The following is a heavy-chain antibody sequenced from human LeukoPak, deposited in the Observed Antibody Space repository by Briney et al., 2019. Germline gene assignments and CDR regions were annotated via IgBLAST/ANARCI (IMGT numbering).Heavy chain of an antibody. CDR3: ASAVYESTGHYDSLHF. D-gene: IGHD3-22*01. J-gene: IGHJ3*01. CDR1: GYTYDENH. CDR2: INPKSGAT. V-gene: IGHV1-2*02. Sequence: GASVKVSCKASGYTYDENHIHWVRQAPGQGPEWMGWINPKSGATDSAQQFQGRLTMTRDTSIGTASMDLSGLRLDDTGIYYCASAVYESTGHYDSLHFWGQGTMVTVSS.